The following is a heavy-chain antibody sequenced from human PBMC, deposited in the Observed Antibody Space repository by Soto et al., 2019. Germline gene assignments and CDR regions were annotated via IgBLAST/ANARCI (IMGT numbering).Heavy chain of an antibody. V-gene: IGHV4-39*01. J-gene: IGHJ4*02. Sequence: QLQLQESGPGLVKPSETLSLICTVSGGSISSSRYRWSWVRQPPGKGLEWIGTIYYSGSTHYNPSLKSRDTISVDTSKSQCSLRLNSVTAADTAVYYCATVDGLGVVTPFMDYWGQGTLVTVSS. CDR3: ATVDGLGVVTPFMDY. D-gene: IGHD3-3*01. CDR1: GGSISSSRYR. CDR2: IYYSGST.